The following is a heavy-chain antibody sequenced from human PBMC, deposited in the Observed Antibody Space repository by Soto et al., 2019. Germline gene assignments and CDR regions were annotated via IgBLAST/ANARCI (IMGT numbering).Heavy chain of an antibody. CDR3: VMVDNYVTPTPQDV. Sequence: ASVKVSCKASGYTFTSYGISWVRQAPGQGLEWMGWISPYTGNTHSATKVQGRLTMPTDTSTSTAYMDLGSLTSDDTAVYYCVMVDNYVTPTPQDVWGQGTTVTSP. V-gene: IGHV1-18*01. CDR2: ISPYTGNT. CDR1: GYTFTSYG. D-gene: IGHD3-16*01. J-gene: IGHJ6*02.